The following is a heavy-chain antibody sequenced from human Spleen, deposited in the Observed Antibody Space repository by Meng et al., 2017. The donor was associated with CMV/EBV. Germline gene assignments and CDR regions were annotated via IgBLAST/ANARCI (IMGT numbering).Heavy chain of an antibody. CDR2: ISSSGSTI. D-gene: IGHD2-15*01. Sequence: GGSLRLSCAASGFPVSTYNMNWARQAPGKGLEWVSYISSSGSTIYYADSVKGRFTISRDNAKNSLYLQMNSLRAEDTAVYYCARDSQVAKNDYWGQGTLVTVSS. CDR1: GFPVSTYN. CDR3: ARDSQVAKNDY. J-gene: IGHJ4*02. V-gene: IGHV3-48*04.